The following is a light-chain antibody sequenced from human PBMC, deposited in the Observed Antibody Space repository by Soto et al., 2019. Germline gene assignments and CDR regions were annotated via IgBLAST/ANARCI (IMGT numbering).Light chain of an antibody. V-gene: IGKV1-5*03. CDR1: QRISSW. Sequence: DIQMTQSPSTLSASVGDRVTITCRASQRISSWLAWYQQKPGKAPRLLIYTATSLESGVPSRFSGSGSGTEFTLTISSLQADDFATYYCQQHRSYPRTFGEGTKVEIK. CDR2: TAT. J-gene: IGKJ1*01. CDR3: QQHRSYPRT.